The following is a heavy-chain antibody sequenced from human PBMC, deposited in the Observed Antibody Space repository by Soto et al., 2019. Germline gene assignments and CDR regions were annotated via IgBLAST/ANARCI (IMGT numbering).Heavy chain of an antibody. V-gene: IGHV1-46*03. CDR2: IDPSGGIT. Sequence: QVQLSQFGAEVKKPGASVKVSCKASGYSFTNFHIHWVRQAPGQGLEWMGMIDPSGGITRDAQRIQVRTTSTSAESTSSVCMEFRRPTSEQTTGYYIAMDEMGKDIYETIGYKLDYGGKGPLVPVSS. CDR3: AMDEMGKDIYETIGYKLDY. CDR1: GYSFTNFH. D-gene: IGHD2-15*01. J-gene: IGHJ4*02.